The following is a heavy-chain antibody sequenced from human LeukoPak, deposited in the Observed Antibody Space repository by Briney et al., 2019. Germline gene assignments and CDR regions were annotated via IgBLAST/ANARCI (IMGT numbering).Heavy chain of an antibody. Sequence: SETLSLTCTVSGGSISRSSYYWGWIRQPPGKGLEWIGSIYYSGSTYYNPSLKSRVTISVDTSKNQFSLNLSSVTAADTAVYFCARDEGSSYPFDYWGQGTLVTVSS. D-gene: IGHD2-2*01. CDR1: GGSISRSSYY. J-gene: IGHJ4*02. V-gene: IGHV4-39*07. CDR3: ARDEGSSYPFDY. CDR2: IYYSGST.